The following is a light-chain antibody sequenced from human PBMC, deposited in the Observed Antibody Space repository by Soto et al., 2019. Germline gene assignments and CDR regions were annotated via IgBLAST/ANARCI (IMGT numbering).Light chain of an antibody. CDR3: SAYASSRDVF. J-gene: IGLJ2*01. Sequence: QSALTQPASVSGSPGQSITISCTGTSSGVGGYKYVSWYQQHPGKAPKRMIYEVSNRPSGVSNRFSGSKSGNTASLTISGLRAEDEGDYYCSAYASSRDVFFGGGTKVTVL. V-gene: IGLV2-14*01. CDR1: SSGVGGYKY. CDR2: EVS.